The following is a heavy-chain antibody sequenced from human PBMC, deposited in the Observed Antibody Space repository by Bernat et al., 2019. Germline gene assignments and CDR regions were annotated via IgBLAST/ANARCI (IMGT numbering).Heavy chain of an antibody. J-gene: IGHJ5*02. V-gene: IGHV4-59*01. CDR3: ARQTMGRGPFDP. CDR2: IYYSGST. Sequence: QVQLQESGPGLVKPSETLSLTCTVSGGSISSYYWSWIRQPPGKGLEWIGYIYYSGSTNYNPSLKSRVTISVDTSKNQFSLKLSSVTAADTAVYYCARQTMGRGPFDPWGQGTLVTVSS. D-gene: IGHD3-10*01. CDR1: GGSISSYY.